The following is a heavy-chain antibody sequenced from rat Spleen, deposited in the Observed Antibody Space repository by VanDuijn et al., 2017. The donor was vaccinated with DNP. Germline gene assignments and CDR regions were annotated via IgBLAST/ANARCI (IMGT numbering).Heavy chain of an antibody. V-gene: IGHV5-25*01. Sequence: EVQLVESGGGLVQPGRSLKLSCAASGFTFSNYYMAWVRQAPKKGLEWVASISTSGSRTYYPDSVKGRLPSSRDNEQSSLYRQMNSLKSEDTATYYCARHDMYTTDYWYFDFWGPGTMVTVSS. J-gene: IGHJ1*01. CDR1: GFTFSNYY. D-gene: IGHD1-6*01. CDR3: ARHDMYTTDYWYFDF. CDR2: ISTSGSRT.